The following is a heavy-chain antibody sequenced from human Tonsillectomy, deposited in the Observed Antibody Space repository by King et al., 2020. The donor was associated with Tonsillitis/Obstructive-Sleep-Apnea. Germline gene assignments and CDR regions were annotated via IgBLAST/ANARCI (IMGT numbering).Heavy chain of an antibody. CDR1: GGTFSSYG. J-gene: IGHJ5*02. V-gene: IGHV1-69*06. CDR3: ARDEEEPAGITNWFDP. Sequence: VQLVESGAEVKKPGSSVKVSCKASGGTFSSYGINWVRQAPGQGLEWMGGIFPIFGTTNYAQKFQGRVTITADKSTDTTYMELTSLTSEDTAVYYCARDEEEPAGITNWFDPWGQGTLVTVSS. CDR2: IFPIFGTT. D-gene: IGHD2-2*01.